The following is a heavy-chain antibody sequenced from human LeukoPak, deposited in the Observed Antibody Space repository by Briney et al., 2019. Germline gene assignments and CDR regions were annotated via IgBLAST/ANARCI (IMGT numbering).Heavy chain of an antibody. CDR2: IKQDGSEK. D-gene: IGHD1-20*01. V-gene: IGHV3-7*01. Sequence: GGSLRLSCAASGFTFSSYWMSWVRQAPGKGLEWVANIKQDGSEKYYVDSVKGRFTISRDNAKNTLYLQMNSLRAEDTAVYYCARGEITGTTPEGYWGQGTLVTVSS. CDR1: GFTFSSYW. CDR3: ARGEITGTTPEGY. J-gene: IGHJ4*02.